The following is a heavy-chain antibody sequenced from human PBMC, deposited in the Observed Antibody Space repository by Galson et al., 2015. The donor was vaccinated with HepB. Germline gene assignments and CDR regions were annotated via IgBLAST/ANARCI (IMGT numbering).Heavy chain of an antibody. J-gene: IGHJ4*02. CDR1: GFTFSSYA. CDR3: AKAQWLVFANPGDY. V-gene: IGHV3-23*01. Sequence: SLRLSCAASGFTFSSYAMSWVRQAPGKGLEWVSAISGSGGSTYYADSVKGRFTISRDNSKNTLYLQMNSLRAEDTAVYYCAKAQWLVFANPGDYWGQGTLVTVSS. CDR2: ISGSGGST. D-gene: IGHD6-19*01.